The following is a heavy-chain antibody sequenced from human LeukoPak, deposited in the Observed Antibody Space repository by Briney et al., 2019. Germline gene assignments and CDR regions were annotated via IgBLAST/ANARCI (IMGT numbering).Heavy chain of an antibody. CDR2: ISDRGDNT. Sequence: GGSLRLSCAASGFTFSAYGMTWVRQAPGKGLEWVSHISDRGDNTYYADPVQGRFTISRDNSNNTVYLQMNSLRAEDTAVYYCAKDLDGYYYDSSGPVDYWGQGTLVTVSS. V-gene: IGHV3-23*01. D-gene: IGHD3-22*01. CDR1: GFTFSAYG. CDR3: AKDLDGYYYDSSGPVDY. J-gene: IGHJ4*02.